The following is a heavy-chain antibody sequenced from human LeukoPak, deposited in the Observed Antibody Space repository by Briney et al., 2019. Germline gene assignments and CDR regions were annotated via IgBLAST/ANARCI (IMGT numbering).Heavy chain of an antibody. J-gene: IGHJ6*02. Sequence: SETLSLTCTVSGGSISSYYWSWIRQPAGKGLEWIGRIYTSGSTNYNPSLKSRVTMSVDTSKNQFSLKLSSVTAADTAVYYCAREFISSGWYEYYYYGMDVWGQGTTVTVPS. CDR1: GGSISSYY. CDR2: IYTSGST. V-gene: IGHV4-4*07. CDR3: AREFISSGWYEYYYYGMDV. D-gene: IGHD6-19*01.